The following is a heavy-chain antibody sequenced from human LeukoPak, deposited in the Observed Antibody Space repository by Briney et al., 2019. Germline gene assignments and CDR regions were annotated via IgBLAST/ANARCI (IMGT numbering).Heavy chain of an antibody. Sequence: SETPSLTCTVSGGSISSYFWNWVRQPPGKGLEWIADIYYSASTNYNPSLKSRVTISVDTSKNQFSLKVRSVTAADTAVYYCARGWGYFDYWGQGTLVTVSS. J-gene: IGHJ4*02. V-gene: IGHV4-59*01. CDR1: GGSISSYF. CDR2: IYYSAST. D-gene: IGHD7-27*01. CDR3: ARGWGYFDY.